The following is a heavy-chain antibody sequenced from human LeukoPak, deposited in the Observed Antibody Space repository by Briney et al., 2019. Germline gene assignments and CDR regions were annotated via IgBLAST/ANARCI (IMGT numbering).Heavy chain of an antibody. J-gene: IGHJ5*02. CDR1: GYTFTGYY. V-gene: IGHV1-2*04. CDR3: ARDGVPNSSGWYNWFDP. D-gene: IGHD6-19*01. CDR2: INPNSGGT. Sequence: ASVKVSCKASGYTFTGYYMRWVRQAPGQGLEWMGWINPNSGGTNYAQKFQGWVTMTRDTSISTAYTELSRLRSDDTAVYYCARDGVPNSSGWYNWFDPWGQGTLVTVSS.